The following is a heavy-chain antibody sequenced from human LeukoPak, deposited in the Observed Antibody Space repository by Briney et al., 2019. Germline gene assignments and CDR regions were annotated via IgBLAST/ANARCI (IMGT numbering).Heavy chain of an antibody. V-gene: IGHV4-31*03. D-gene: IGHD3-10*01. CDR3: AISEKYGSGSYDY. CDR1: GGSISSGGYY. J-gene: IGHJ4*02. CDR2: IYYSGST. Sequence: SETLSLTCTVSGGSISSGGYYWSWIRQHPGKGLEWIGYIYYSGSTYYNPSLKSRVTISVDTSKNQFSLKLSSVTAADTAVYYCAISEKYGSGSYDYWGQGTLVTVSS.